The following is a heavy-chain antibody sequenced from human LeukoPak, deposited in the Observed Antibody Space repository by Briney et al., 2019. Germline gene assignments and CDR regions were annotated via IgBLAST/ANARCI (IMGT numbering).Heavy chain of an antibody. CDR2: ISGSGGST. J-gene: IGHJ5*02. CDR1: GFTFSSYA. Sequence: QAGGSLRLSGAASGFTFSSYAMSWVRQAPGKGLEWVSSISGSGGSTYSADSVKGRFTISRDNSKNTLYLQMNSLRAEDTAVYYCANEDWFDPWGQGTLVTVSS. CDR3: ANEDWFDP. V-gene: IGHV3-23*01.